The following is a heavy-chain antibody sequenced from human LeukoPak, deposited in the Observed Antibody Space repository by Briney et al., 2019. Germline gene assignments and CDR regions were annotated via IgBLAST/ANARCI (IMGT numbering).Heavy chain of an antibody. CDR3: AKVGRDYDFWSGYSFGLDY. CDR1: GFTFSSYW. D-gene: IGHD3-3*01. Sequence: GGSLRLSCAASGFTFSSYWMSWVRQAPGKGLEWVANIKQDGSEKYYVDSVKGRFTISRDNSKNTLYLQMNSLRAEDTAVYYCAKVGRDYDFWSGYSFGLDYWGQGTLVTVSS. V-gene: IGHV3-7*03. J-gene: IGHJ4*02. CDR2: IKQDGSEK.